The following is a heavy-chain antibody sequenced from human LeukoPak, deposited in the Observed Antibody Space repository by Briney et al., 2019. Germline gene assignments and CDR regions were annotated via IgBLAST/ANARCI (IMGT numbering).Heavy chain of an antibody. CDR2: IYYSGSI. CDR3: ARQRGYCSGGSCYGMFDY. Sequence: SETLSLTCTVSGGSISSSNYYWGWIRQPPGKGLEWIGSIYYSGSIYYNPSLKSRVTISVDTSKNLFSLKLASVTAADTAVYYCARQRGYCSGGSCYGMFDYWGQGTLVTVSS. CDR1: GGSISSSNYY. J-gene: IGHJ4*02. V-gene: IGHV4-39*01. D-gene: IGHD2-15*01.